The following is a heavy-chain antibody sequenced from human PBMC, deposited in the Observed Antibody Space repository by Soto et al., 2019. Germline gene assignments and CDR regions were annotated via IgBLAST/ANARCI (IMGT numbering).Heavy chain of an antibody. CDR1: GGSISSDSYY. CDR3: ARSGLGLATLIMLDY. V-gene: IGHV4-39*01. J-gene: IGHJ4*02. D-gene: IGHD5-12*01. Sequence: QVQLQESGPGLVKPSETLSLTCTVSGGSISSDSYYWGWIRQAPGKGLEWVGSIFYSGSTYYNTSLKSRITISVDTSKNRLSLKVNSVTAADTAVYYCARSGLGLATLIMLDYWGQGTLVTVSS. CDR2: IFYSGST.